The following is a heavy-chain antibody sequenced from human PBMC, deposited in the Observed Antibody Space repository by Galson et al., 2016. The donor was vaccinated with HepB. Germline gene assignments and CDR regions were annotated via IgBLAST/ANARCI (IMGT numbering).Heavy chain of an antibody. D-gene: IGHD6-13*01. CDR1: GVTFSTSA. CDR3: AARGNSLPYY. Sequence: SVKVSCKASGVTFSTSAVQWVRQARGQHLEWIGRIVAGNGDTKYAQKFQERVTITRDMSTRTAYMELSSLTSEDTAVYYCAARGNSLPYYWGQGTLVTVSS. V-gene: IGHV1-58*01. CDR2: IVAGNGDT. J-gene: IGHJ4*02.